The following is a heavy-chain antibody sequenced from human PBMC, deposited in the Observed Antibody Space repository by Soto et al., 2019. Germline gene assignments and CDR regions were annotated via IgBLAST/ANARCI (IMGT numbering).Heavy chain of an antibody. CDR2: IIPIFGTA. V-gene: IGHV1-69*13. J-gene: IGHJ3*02. CDR1: GGTFSSYA. CDR3: ASYCSGGSCYHSAFDI. D-gene: IGHD2-15*01. Sequence: SVKVSWKASGGTFSSYAISWVRQAPGQGLEWMGGIIPIFGTANYAQKFQGRVTITADESTSTAYMELSSLRSEDTAVYYCASYCSGGSCYHSAFDIWGQGTMVTVSS.